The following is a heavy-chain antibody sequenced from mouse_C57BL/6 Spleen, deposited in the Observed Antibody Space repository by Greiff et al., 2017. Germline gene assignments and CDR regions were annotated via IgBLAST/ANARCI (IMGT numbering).Heavy chain of an antibody. CDR3: ARSGHGSSYHYYAMDY. Sequence: DVHLVESGGDLVKPGGSLKLSCAASGFTFSSYGMSWVRQTPDKRLEWVATISSGGSYTYYPDSVKGRFTISRDNAKNTLYLQMSSLKSEDTAMYYCARSGHGSSYHYYAMDYWGQGTSVTVSS. J-gene: IGHJ4*01. CDR1: GFTFSSYG. D-gene: IGHD1-1*01. V-gene: IGHV5-6*01. CDR2: ISSGGSYT.